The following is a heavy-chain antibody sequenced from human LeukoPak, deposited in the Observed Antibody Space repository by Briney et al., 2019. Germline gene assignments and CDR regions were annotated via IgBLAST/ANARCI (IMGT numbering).Heavy chain of an antibody. CDR3: ASRRGYYGSGTPPD. CDR1: GGSFSGYY. D-gene: IGHD3-10*01. CDR2: INHSGST. J-gene: IGHJ4*02. V-gene: IGHV4-34*01. Sequence: SETLSLTCAVYGGSFSGYYWSCIRQPPGKGLEWIGEINHSGSTNYNPSLKSRVTISVDTSKNQFSLKLSSVTAADTAVYYCASRRGYYGSGTPPDWGQGTLVTVSS.